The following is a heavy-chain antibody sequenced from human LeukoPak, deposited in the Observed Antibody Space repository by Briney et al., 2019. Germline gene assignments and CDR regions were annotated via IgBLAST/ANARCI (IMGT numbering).Heavy chain of an antibody. D-gene: IGHD6-19*01. V-gene: IGHV3-21*01. CDR2: ISSSSYI. CDR3: ARAGSGWYLNWFDP. Sequence: MSGGSLRLSCAASGFTFSSYSMNWVRQAPGKGLEWVSSISSSSYIYYADSVKGRFTISRDNAKNSLYLQMNSLRAEDTAVYYCARAGSGWYLNWFDPWGQGTLVTVSS. CDR1: GFTFSSYS. J-gene: IGHJ5*02.